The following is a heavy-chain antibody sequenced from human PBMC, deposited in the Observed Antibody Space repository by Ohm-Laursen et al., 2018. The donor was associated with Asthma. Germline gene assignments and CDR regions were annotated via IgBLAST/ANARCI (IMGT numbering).Heavy chain of an antibody. CDR2: INSDGSST. V-gene: IGHV3-74*01. D-gene: IGHD6-19*01. Sequence: GSLRLSCAASGFTFSSYWMHWVRQAPGKGLVWVSRINSDGSSTSYADSVKGRFTVSRDNSKNSLYLQMNSLLPEDTAVYYCARSATAVADPFDYWGQGTLVTVSS. J-gene: IGHJ4*02. CDR1: GFTFSSYW. CDR3: ARSATAVADPFDY.